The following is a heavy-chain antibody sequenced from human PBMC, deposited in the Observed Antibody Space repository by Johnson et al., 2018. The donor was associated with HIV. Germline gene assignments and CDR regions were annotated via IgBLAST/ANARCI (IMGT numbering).Heavy chain of an antibody. V-gene: IGHV3-30*04. CDR1: GFTFSSYP. Sequence: QVQLVESGGGVVQPGRSLRLSCAVSGFTFSSYPMHWVRQAPGKGLEWVAVISYDGSNKYYADSVKGRFTISRDNSKNTLYLQMNSLRAEDKAVYYCARVTQQVVRVGSDAFDIWGQGTMVTVSS. CDR3: ARVTQQVVRVGSDAFDI. J-gene: IGHJ3*02. D-gene: IGHD4-23*01. CDR2: ISYDGSNK.